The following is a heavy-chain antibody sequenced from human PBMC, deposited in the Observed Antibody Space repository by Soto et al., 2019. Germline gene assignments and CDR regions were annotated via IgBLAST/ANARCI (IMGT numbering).Heavy chain of an antibody. CDR2: VNHGGST. CDR1: GGSFSDYY. CDR3: AREWWSGSLIGGSL. J-gene: IGHJ4*02. D-gene: IGHD3-3*01. Sequence: QVQLQQWGAGLLKPSETLSLTCPVNGGSFSDYYWTWIRQPPGKGLEWIGEVNHGGSTHYNPSLRGRVSISVDTSKTQFSLNLTCVTAADTAVYYCAREWWSGSLIGGSLGGEGTLVTVSS. V-gene: IGHV4-34*01.